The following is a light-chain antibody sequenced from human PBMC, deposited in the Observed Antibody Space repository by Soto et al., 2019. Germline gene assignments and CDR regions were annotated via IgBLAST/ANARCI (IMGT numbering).Light chain of an antibody. CDR2: EVF. J-gene: IGLJ1*01. CDR1: SSDVGGYNY. Sequence: QSVLTQPASVSGSPGQSIAISCTGTSSDVGGYNYVSWYQQHPGTAPKLMIYEVFKRPSGVPDRFSGSKSGNTASLTVSGLQAEDEADYYCSSYAGTNNYVFGTGTKVTV. V-gene: IGLV2-8*01. CDR3: SSYAGTNNYV.